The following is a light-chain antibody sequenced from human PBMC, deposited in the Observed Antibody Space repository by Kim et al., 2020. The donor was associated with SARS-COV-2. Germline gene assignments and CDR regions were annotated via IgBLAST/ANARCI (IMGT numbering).Light chain of an antibody. Sequence: SPGESATLSCRASQGVSTNLAWYQQKPDQAPRLLIYGASTRATGIPARFSGSGSGTEFTLTISSLQSEDFAVYYCQQYNNLPPLTFGGGTKVDIK. CDR2: GAS. J-gene: IGKJ4*01. V-gene: IGKV3-15*01. CDR3: QQYNNLPPLT. CDR1: QGVSTN.